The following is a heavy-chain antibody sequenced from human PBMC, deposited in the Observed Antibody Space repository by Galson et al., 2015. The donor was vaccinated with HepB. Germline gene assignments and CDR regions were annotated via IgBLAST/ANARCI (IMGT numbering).Heavy chain of an antibody. CDR3: TMEALTHLARNWFDP. D-gene: IGHD2/OR15-2a*01. Sequence: SLRLSCAASGFTFSSYAMHWVRQAPGKGLEWVAVISYDGSNKYYADSVKGRFTISRDNSKNTLYLQMNSLRAEDTAVYYCTMEALTHLARNWFDPWGQGTLVTVSS. CDR2: ISYDGSNK. V-gene: IGHV3-30-3*01. J-gene: IGHJ5*02. CDR1: GFTFSSYA.